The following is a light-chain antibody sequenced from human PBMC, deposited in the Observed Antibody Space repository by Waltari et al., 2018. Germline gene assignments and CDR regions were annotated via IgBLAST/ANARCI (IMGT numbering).Light chain of an antibody. J-gene: IGKJ4*01. CDR1: QDIDSN. Sequence: DIQMTQSPSSLSASVGVTVTITCQASQDIDSNLNWYQQRPGKAPKLLISRASSLRGEIPSRFSGSGSGTDFTLTINSLQPEDFATYYCQQGYSYPISFGGGTKVEIK. CDR2: RAS. CDR3: QQGYSYPIS. V-gene: IGKV1-39*01.